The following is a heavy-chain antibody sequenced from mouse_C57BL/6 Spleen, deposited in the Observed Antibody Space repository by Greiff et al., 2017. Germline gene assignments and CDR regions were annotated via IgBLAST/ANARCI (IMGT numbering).Heavy chain of an antibody. Sequence: EVKLMESGGGLVKPGGSLKLSCAASGFTFSSYAMSWVRQTPEKRLEWVATISDGGSYTYYPDNVKGRFTISRDNAKNNLYLQMSHLKSEDTAMYYCAREGYYGRRYFDVWGTGTTVTVSS. J-gene: IGHJ1*03. CDR2: ISDGGSYT. V-gene: IGHV5-4*01. CDR1: GFTFSSYA. CDR3: AREGYYGRRYFDV. D-gene: IGHD1-1*01.